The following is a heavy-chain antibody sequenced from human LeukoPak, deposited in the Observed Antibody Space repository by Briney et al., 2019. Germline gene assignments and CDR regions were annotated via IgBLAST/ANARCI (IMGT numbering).Heavy chain of an antibody. CDR1: RYTFTGYY. CDR3: ARGEGATARAFDI. CDR2: INVNSGGT. Sequence: ASVKVSCKASRYTFTGYYMHRVRQAPGQGLERMGCINVNSGGTHYAQKFQGRVTMTRDTSISTACLELSGLRSDDTAVYICARGEGATARAFDIWGKGTMVTVSS. J-gene: IGHJ3*02. D-gene: IGHD1-26*01. V-gene: IGHV1-2*02.